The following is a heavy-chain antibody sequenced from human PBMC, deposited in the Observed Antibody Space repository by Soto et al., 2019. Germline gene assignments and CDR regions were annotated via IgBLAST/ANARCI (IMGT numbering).Heavy chain of an antibody. CDR1: GGSISSSY. Sequence: PSETLSLTCTVSGGSISSSYWSWIRQSPGKGLEWIGYIHYSGSTKSNPSLKSRVTISVDTSRNQVSLKLSSVTAADSAVYFCARARYQLLHPYYYGMDVWGQGTTVTVSS. CDR3: ARARYQLLHPYYYGMDV. V-gene: IGHV4-59*01. J-gene: IGHJ6*02. D-gene: IGHD2-2*01. CDR2: IHYSGST.